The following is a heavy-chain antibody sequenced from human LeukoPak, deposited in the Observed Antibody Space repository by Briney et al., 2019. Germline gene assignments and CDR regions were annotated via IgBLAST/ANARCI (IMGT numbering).Heavy chain of an antibody. V-gene: IGHV3-9*02. D-gene: IGHD3-3*01. CDR1: GFTSDDYA. CDR3: AKTAPKATYYDFWSGYFPYYFDY. CDR2: ISWNSGSI. J-gene: IGHJ4*02. Sequence: GGSLRLSCAASGFTSDDYAMHWVRQAPGKGLEWVSGISWNSGSIGYADSVKGRFTIFRDNAKNSLYLQMNSLRAEDTALYYCAKTAPKATYYDFWSGYFPYYFDYWGQGTLVTVSS.